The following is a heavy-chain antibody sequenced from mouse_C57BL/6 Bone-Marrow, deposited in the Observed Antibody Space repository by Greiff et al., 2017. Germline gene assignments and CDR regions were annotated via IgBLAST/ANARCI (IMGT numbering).Heavy chain of an antibody. J-gene: IGHJ4*01. V-gene: IGHV1-15*01. CDR1: GYTFTDYE. CDR2: IDPETGGT. CDR3: TQGAMDY. Sequence: VQLQQSGAELVRPGASVTLSCKASGYTFTDYEMHWVKQTPVHGLEWIGAIDPETGGTAYNQKFKGKAILTADKYSSTAYMEHRSRTSEDSAVYYCTQGAMDYWCQGTSVTVSS.